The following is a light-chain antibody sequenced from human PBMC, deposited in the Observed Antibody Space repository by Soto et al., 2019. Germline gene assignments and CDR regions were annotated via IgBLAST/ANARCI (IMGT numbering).Light chain of an antibody. Sequence: EIVLTQSPGTLSLSPGERATLSCRASQSVRSSYLAWYQQKPGQAPRLLIYGASSRATGIPDRFSGSGSGTDFTLTISRLEPEDFAVYYCQQYGSSPYPFGQGTRLEIK. CDR3: QQYGSSPYP. CDR2: GAS. CDR1: QSVRSSY. V-gene: IGKV3-20*01. J-gene: IGKJ5*01.